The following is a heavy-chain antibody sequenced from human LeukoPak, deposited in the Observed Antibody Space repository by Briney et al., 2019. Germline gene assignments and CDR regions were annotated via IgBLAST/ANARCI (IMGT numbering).Heavy chain of an antibody. CDR3: ARVDRYDFYFDY. J-gene: IGHJ4*02. CDR1: GFTVSSNC. Sequence: GGSLRPSCAASGFTVSSNCMSWVRQAPGKGLEWVSVIYSGGSTYYADSVKGRFTISRDNSKNTLYLQMNSLRAEDTAVYYCARVDRYDFYFDYWGQGTLVTVSS. D-gene: IGHD5-12*01. CDR2: IYSGGST. V-gene: IGHV3-66*01.